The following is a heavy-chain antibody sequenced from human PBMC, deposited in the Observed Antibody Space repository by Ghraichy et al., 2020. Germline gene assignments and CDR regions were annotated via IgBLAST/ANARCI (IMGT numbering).Heavy chain of an antibody. J-gene: IGHJ4*02. V-gene: IGHV1-8*03. CDR2: MNPNSGNT. CDR1: GYTFTSYA. D-gene: IGHD3-16*02. CDR3: ARTSATYYDYVWGRYRLWAHFGY. Sequence: ASVKVSCKASGYTFTSYAINWVRQAPGQGLEWMGWMNPNSGNTGYAQNVQGRVTITRNTSISTAYMELSSLRSEDTAVYYCARTSATYYDYVWGRYRLWAHFGYWGQGTLVTVSS.